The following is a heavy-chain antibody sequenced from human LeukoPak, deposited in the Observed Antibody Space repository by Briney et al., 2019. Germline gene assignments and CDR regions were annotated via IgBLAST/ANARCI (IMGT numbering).Heavy chain of an antibody. Sequence: GGSLRLSCAASGFTFSSYGMHWVRQAPGKGPEWVAVIWYDGSNKYYADSVKGRFTISRDNSKNTVYLQMNSLRAEDTAVYYCAREGQHDAFDIWGQGTMVTVSS. V-gene: IGHV3-33*01. CDR3: AREGQHDAFDI. CDR1: GFTFSSYG. J-gene: IGHJ3*02. CDR2: IWYDGSNK. D-gene: IGHD6-13*01.